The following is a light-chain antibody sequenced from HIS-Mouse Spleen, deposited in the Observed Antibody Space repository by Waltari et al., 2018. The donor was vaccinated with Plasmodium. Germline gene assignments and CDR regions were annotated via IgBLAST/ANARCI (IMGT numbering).Light chain of an antibody. J-gene: IGLJ2*01. CDR2: GKN. V-gene: IGLV3-19*01. Sequence: SSELTQDPAVSVALGQTVRITCQGDSLRSYYASWYQQKPGKAPVLVIYGKNNRPSGIPDRVSGSSSGNTASLTITGAQAEDEADYYCNSRDSSGNHLVFGGGTKLTVL. CDR1: SLRSYY. CDR3: NSRDSSGNHLV.